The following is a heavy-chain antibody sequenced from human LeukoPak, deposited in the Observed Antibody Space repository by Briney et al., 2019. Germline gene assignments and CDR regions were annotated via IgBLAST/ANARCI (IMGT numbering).Heavy chain of an antibody. Sequence: GGSLRLPCAASGFTFSSYAMSWIRQAPGKGLEWVSYISSSGSTIYYADSVKGRFTISRDNAKNSLYLQMNSLRAEDTAVYYCARDPPTDAFDIWGQGTMVTVSS. V-gene: IGHV3-11*01. CDR1: GFTFSSYA. CDR3: ARDPPTDAFDI. J-gene: IGHJ3*02. CDR2: ISSSGSTI.